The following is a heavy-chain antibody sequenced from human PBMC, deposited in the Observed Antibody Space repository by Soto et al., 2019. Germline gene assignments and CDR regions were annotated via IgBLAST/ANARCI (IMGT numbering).Heavy chain of an antibody. Sequence: EVQLVQSRAEVKKPGESLKISCQASGYNFNTYWIAWVRQMPGKGLEWVGIIYPDDSDTTYSPSFQGHVTISVDKSFNTAQLQWCSLKASDTAMYFCARRGRATHYGVLSVYDFPDAFDIWGQGTMVAVSS. CDR1: GYNFNTYW. CDR3: ARRGRATHYGVLSVYDFPDAFDI. CDR2: IYPDDSDT. V-gene: IGHV5-51*03. D-gene: IGHD3-3*01. J-gene: IGHJ3*02.